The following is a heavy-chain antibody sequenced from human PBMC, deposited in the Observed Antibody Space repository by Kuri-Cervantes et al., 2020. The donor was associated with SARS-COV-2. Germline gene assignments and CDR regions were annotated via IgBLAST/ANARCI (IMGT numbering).Heavy chain of an antibody. CDR3: ARLRQQSVAFDI. CDR1: GGSISSSSYY. V-gene: IGHV4-39*07. Sequence: ESLKISCTVSGGSISSSSYYWGWIRQPPGKGLEWIGSIYYSGSTYYNPSLKGRVTISADTSKNQFSLKLSSVTAADTAVYYCARLRQQSVAFDIWGQGTMVTVSS. CDR2: IYYSGST. D-gene: IGHD1/OR15-1a*01. J-gene: IGHJ3*02.